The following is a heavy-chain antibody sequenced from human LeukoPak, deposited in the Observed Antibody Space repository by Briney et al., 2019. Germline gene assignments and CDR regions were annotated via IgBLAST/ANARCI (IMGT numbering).Heavy chain of an antibody. V-gene: IGHV3-23*01. J-gene: IGHJ4*02. CDR2: ISGGGDIT. D-gene: IGHD1-26*01. Sequence: GGSLRLSCAASGFNFANHAMSWVRQTAGKGLEWVSAISGGGDITYYADSVKGRSTIFRDNAKNTLYLQMNSLRAEDTAVYYCVRDLGGRSGHWGQGTLVTVSS. CDR1: GFNFANHA. CDR3: VRDLGGRSGH.